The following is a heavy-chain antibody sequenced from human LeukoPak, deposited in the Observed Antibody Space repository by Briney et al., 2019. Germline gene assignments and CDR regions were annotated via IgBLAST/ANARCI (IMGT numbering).Heavy chain of an antibody. D-gene: IGHD3-10*01. CDR2: ISGSGGST. CDR1: GFTFSSYA. CDR3: AKGRVWFGELFDY. V-gene: IGHV3-23*01. J-gene: IGHJ4*02. Sequence: GGSLRLSCAASGFTFSSYAMSWVRQAPGKGLEWVSAISGSGGSTYYADSVKGRFTISRDNSKNTLYLQMNSLRAEDTAVHYCAKGRVWFGELFDYWGQGTLVTVSS.